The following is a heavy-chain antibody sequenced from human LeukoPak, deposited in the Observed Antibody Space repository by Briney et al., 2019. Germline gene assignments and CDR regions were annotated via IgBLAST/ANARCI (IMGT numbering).Heavy chain of an antibody. CDR1: GGSISSGGYY. CDR3: ARVAVGYRDTPNIDY. D-gene: IGHD5-18*01. V-gene: IGHV4-31*03. J-gene: IGHJ4*02. CDR2: IYYSGST. Sequence: PSETLSLTCTVSGGSISSGGYYWSWIRQHPGKGLEWIGYIYYSGSTYYNPSLKSRVTISVDTSKNQFSLKLSSVTAADTAVYYCARVAVGYRDTPNIDYWGQGTLVTVSS.